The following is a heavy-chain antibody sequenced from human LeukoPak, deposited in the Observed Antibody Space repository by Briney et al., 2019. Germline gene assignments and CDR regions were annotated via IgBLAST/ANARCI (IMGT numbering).Heavy chain of an antibody. Sequence: GGSLRLSCAASGFTFSGYWMQWVRQAPGKGRVWVSRINSDGSSISYADSVKGRFTISRDNAKNALYLQMSSLRAEDTAMYYCARGNWFDPWGQGTLVTVSS. CDR3: ARGNWFDP. D-gene: IGHD2/OR15-2a*01. CDR1: GFTFSGYW. V-gene: IGHV3-74*01. J-gene: IGHJ5*02. CDR2: INSDGSSI.